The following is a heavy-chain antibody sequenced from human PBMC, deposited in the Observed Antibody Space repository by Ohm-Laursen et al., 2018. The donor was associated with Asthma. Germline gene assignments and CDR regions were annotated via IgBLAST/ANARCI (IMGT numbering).Heavy chain of an antibody. CDR1: GYSFTSYW. V-gene: IGHV5-10-1*01. CDR2: IDPSDSYT. CDR3: ARHPNTGYSSSWDFDY. Sequence: ESLRISCKGSGYSFTSYWISWVRQMPGKGLEWMGRIDPSDSYTNYSPSFQGHVTISADKSISTAYLQWSSLKASDTAMYYCARHPNTGYSSSWDFDYWGQGTLVTVSS. J-gene: IGHJ4*02. D-gene: IGHD6-13*01.